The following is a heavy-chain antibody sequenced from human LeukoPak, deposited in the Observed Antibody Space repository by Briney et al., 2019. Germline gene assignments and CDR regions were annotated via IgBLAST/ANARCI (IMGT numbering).Heavy chain of an antibody. J-gene: IGHJ4*02. CDR3: AREGVYYYDSSGYYLGPRDY. CDR2: IIPIFGTA. D-gene: IGHD3-22*01. CDR1: GGTFSSYA. V-gene: IGHV1-69*06. Sequence: ASVKVSCKASGGTFSSYAISWVRQAPGQGLEWMGGIIPIFGTANYAQKFQGRVTITADKSTGTAYMELSSLRSEDTAVYYCAREGVYYYDSSGYYLGPRDYWGQGTLVTVSS.